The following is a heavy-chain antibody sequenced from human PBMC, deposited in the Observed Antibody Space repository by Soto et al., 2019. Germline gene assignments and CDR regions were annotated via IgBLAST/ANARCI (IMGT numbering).Heavy chain of an antibody. J-gene: IGHJ3*02. CDR2: ISAYNGNT. CDR1: GYTLTSYG. Sequence: ASVKVSCKASGYTLTSYGGSWVRQAPGQGLEWMGWISAYNGNTNYAQKLQGRVTMTTDTSTSTAYMELRSLRSDDTAVYYCARDRVNLYDSSWPDAFDIWGQGTIVTVSS. CDR3: ARDRVNLYDSSWPDAFDI. D-gene: IGHD3-22*01. V-gene: IGHV1-18*01.